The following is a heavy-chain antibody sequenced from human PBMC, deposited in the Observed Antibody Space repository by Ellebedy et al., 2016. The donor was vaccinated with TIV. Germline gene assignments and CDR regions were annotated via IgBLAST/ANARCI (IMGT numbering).Heavy chain of an antibody. V-gene: IGHV3-33*08. D-gene: IGHD5-12*01. CDR3: ARDGVLVATYGMDV. Sequence: GESLKISCAASGFTFNSYGMHWVRQAPGKGLEWVAVIWYDGSNKYYADSVKGRFTISRDNSKNTLYLQMNSLRAEDTAVYYCARDGVLVATYGMDVWGQGTTVTVSS. CDR2: IWYDGSNK. CDR1: GFTFNSYG. J-gene: IGHJ6*02.